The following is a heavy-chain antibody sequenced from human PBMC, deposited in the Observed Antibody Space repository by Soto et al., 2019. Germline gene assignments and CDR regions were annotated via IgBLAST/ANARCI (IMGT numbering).Heavy chain of an antibody. D-gene: IGHD3-22*01. CDR3: ARGLISGYYLYDAFDI. CDR2: IYHTGNA. J-gene: IGHJ3*02. V-gene: IGHV4-39*07. CDR1: GDSISNSRFY. Sequence: SETLSLTCSVSGDSISNSRFYWAWIRQPPGEGLEWIGSIYHTGNAYYNPSLKSRVTISVDTSKNQFSLKLSSVTAADTAVYYCARGLISGYYLYDAFDIWGQGTMVTVSS.